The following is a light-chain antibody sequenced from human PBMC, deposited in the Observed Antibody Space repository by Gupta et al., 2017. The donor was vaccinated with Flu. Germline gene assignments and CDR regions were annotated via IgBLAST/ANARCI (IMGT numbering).Light chain of an antibody. Sequence: SYELTQPPSVSLSPRQTASITCSGDKLGDKYAFWYQQKPGQSPVLVIYQDSKRPSGIPERFSGSNSGNTATLTISGTQAMDEADYYCQAWDSSLYVFGTGTKVTVL. V-gene: IGLV3-1*01. CDR1: KLGDKY. CDR3: QAWDSSLYV. CDR2: QDS. J-gene: IGLJ1*01.